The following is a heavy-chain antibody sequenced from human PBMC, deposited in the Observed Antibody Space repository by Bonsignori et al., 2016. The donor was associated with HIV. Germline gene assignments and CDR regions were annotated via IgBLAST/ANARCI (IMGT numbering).Heavy chain of an antibody. J-gene: IGHJ4*02. D-gene: IGHD3-10*01. Sequence: VRQAPGKGLEWVGRIKSKTDGGTTDYAAPVKGRFTISRDDSKNTLYLQMNSLKTEDTAVYYCTTFTRAGVGDYWGQGTLVTVSS. CDR3: TTFTRAGVGDY. CDR2: IKSKTDGGTT. V-gene: IGHV3-15*01.